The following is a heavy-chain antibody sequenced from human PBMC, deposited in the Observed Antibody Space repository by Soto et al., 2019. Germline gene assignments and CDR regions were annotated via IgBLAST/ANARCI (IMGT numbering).Heavy chain of an antibody. J-gene: IGHJ4*02. CDR3: ARTRAKHFAGY. CDR1: GGSFSGYY. D-gene: IGHD2-21*01. V-gene: IGHV4-34*01. CDR2: INHSGST. Sequence: QVQLQQWGAGLLKPSETLSLTCAVYGGSFSGYYWSWIRQPPGKGLEWIGEINHSGSTNYNPSLKSRVTISVDTAKSSFSLKLSSVTAADTAVYYCARTRAKHFAGYWGQGTPVTVS.